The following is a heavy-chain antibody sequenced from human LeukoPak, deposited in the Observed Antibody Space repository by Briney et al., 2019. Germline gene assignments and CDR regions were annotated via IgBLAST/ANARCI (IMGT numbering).Heavy chain of an antibody. CDR1: GGTFRSNA. J-gene: IGHJ4*02. CDR3: ARGWLAETTVVTPYNY. Sequence: GASVKVSCKASGGTFRSNAISWVRQAPGQGLEWMGGITPNFGTANYAQKFQGRVTITAVESMSTAYMELSSLRSEDTAVYYCARGWLAETTVVTPYNYWGQGTLVTVSS. CDR2: ITPNFGTA. D-gene: IGHD4-23*01. V-gene: IGHV1-69*01.